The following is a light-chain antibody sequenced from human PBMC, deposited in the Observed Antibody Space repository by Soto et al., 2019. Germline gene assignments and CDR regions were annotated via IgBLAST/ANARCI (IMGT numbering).Light chain of an antibody. CDR3: QQYNIYWT. Sequence: DIQMTPSTSTLSASVGDRVNITCRASQSISSWLAWYQQKPGKAPKLLIYDASSLESGVPSRFSGSGSGTEFTLTISSLQPEDFATYYCQQYNIYWTFGQGTKVDI. J-gene: IGKJ1*01. CDR2: DAS. V-gene: IGKV1-5*01. CDR1: QSISSW.